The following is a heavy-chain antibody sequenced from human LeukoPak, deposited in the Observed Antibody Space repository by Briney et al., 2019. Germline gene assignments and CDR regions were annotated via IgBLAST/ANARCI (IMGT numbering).Heavy chain of an antibody. J-gene: IGHJ5*02. CDR1: GFTFSSYS. CDR2: ISSSSSYI. V-gene: IGHV3-21*01. D-gene: IGHD2-8*02. CDR3: ARAAAETGAFRDSWFDP. Sequence: GGSLRLSCAASGFTFSSYSMNWVRQAPGKGLEWVSSISSSSSYIYYADSVKGRFTISRDNSKNTLYLQMDSLRAEDTALYYCARAAAETGAFRDSWFDPWGQGTLVTVSS.